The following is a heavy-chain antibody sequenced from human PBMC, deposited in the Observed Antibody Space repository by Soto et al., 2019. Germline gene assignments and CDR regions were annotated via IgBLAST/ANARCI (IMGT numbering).Heavy chain of an antibody. V-gene: IGHV3-64D*06. Sequence: PGGSLRLSCSASGFTFSSYAMHWARQAPGKRLEYVSTISSNGGSTYYADSIKGRFTISRDNSKNTLYLQMSSLRAEDTAVYYCVKDAKQIAAAGTPWFDPWGQGTLVTVPQ. CDR3: VKDAKQIAAAGTPWFDP. CDR1: GFTFSSYA. CDR2: ISSNGGST. D-gene: IGHD6-13*01. J-gene: IGHJ5*02.